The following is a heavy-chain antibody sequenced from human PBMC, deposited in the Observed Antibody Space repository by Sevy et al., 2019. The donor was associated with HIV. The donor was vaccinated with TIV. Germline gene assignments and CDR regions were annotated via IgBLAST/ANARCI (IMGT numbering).Heavy chain of an antibody. Sequence: GGSLRLSCAASGFTFSGSAMHWVRQASGKGLEWVGRIRSKANSYATAYAASVKGRFTISRDDSKNTAYLQMNSLKTEDTAVYYCTRWLPPTSSSSSWYYAFDICGQGTMVTVSS. D-gene: IGHD6-13*01. CDR3: TRWLPPTSSSSSWYYAFDI. J-gene: IGHJ3*02. CDR1: GFTFSGSA. CDR2: IRSKANSYAT. V-gene: IGHV3-73*01.